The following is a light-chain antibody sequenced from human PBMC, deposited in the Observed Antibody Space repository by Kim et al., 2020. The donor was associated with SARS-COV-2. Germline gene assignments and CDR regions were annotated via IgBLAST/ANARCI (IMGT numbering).Light chain of an antibody. Sequence: PGKSAPISCRASQSVSSSYLAWDQQKPGQAPRLLIYGASSRATGIPDRFSGSESGTDFTRTISRLEPEDFAVYYCQKYGSSPYTFGKGTKLEI. V-gene: IGKV3-20*01. J-gene: IGKJ2*01. CDR2: GAS. CDR1: QSVSSSY. CDR3: QKYGSSPYT.